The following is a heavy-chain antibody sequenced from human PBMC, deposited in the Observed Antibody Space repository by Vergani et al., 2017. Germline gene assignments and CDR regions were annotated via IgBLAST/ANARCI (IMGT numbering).Heavy chain of an antibody. CDR2: ISAYNGNT. CDR1: GYTFTSYG. J-gene: IGHJ4*02. Sequence: QVQLVQSGAEVKKPGASVKVSCKASGYTFTSYGISWVRQAPGQGLEWMGWISAYNGNTNYAQKLQGRVTMTTDTSTSTAYMELRSLRAEDTAVYCCARAEGRDGYNYFDYWGQGTLVTVSS. CDR3: ARAEGRDGYNYFDY. V-gene: IGHV1-18*01. D-gene: IGHD5-24*01.